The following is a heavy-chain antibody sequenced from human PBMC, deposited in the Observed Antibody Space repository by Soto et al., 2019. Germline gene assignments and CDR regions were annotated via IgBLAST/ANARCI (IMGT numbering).Heavy chain of an antibody. Sequence: AGGSLRLSCAASGFTFSSYGMHWVRQAPGKGLEWVAVIWYDGSNKYYADSVKGRFTISRDNSKNTLYLQMNSLRAEDTAVYYCASEIHFAWLFKTYYSYGMDVWGQGTTVTVSS. CDR1: GFTFSSYG. CDR3: ASEIHFAWLFKTYYSYGMDV. J-gene: IGHJ6*02. CDR2: IWYDGSNK. D-gene: IGHD3-9*01. V-gene: IGHV3-33*01.